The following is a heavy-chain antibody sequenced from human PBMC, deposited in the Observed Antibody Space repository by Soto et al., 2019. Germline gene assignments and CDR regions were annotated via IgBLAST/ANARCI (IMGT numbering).Heavy chain of an antibody. V-gene: IGHV3-74*01. D-gene: IGHD5-12*01. J-gene: IGHJ5*02. CDR3: ATVATNSYNWLDP. CDR1: GFTFNTYW. CDR2: INIDGTKT. Sequence: EVQLVESGGILVQPGGSLRLSCAGSGFTFNTYWMHWVRQAPGKGLVWVSRINIDGTKTSYADSVKGRFTISRDNAKNTVYLQMNSLRAEDTAVYYCATVATNSYNWLDPWGQGTLVTVSS.